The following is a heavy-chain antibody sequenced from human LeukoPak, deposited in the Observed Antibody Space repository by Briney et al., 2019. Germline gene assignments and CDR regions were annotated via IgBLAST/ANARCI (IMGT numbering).Heavy chain of an antibody. Sequence: SETLSLTCTVSGGSTSNYYWSWIRQPPGKGLEWIASFYHSGSTNYNPSYSPSLKSRVTISVDTSKNQFSLKLSSVTAADTAVYYCARDISGKFRGGPVDYWGQGTLVTVSS. D-gene: IGHD3-10*01. CDR3: ARDISGKFRGGPVDY. CDR1: GGSTSNYY. V-gene: IGHV4-59*01. J-gene: IGHJ4*02. CDR2: FYHSGST.